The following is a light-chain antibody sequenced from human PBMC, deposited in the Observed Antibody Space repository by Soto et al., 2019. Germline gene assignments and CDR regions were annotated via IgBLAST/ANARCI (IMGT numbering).Light chain of an antibody. CDR2: DAS. CDR1: QDISNS. Sequence: TQSPGTLSASVGDRVPITCQASQDISNSLNWYQQRPGKAPNLLIYDASNLETGVPSRFSGSGSGTHFTLTISSLQPEDIATYHCQQYNNLPLTVGGGTKVDIK. V-gene: IGKV1-33*01. J-gene: IGKJ4*01. CDR3: QQYNNLPLT.